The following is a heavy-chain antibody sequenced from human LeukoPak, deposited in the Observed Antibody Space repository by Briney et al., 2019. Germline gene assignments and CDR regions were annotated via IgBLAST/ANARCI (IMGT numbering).Heavy chain of an antibody. CDR1: GFTFSSYS. CDR2: ISSSSCYI. Sequence: GGSLRLSCAASGFTFSSYSMNWVRQAPGKGLEWVSPISSSSCYIYYADSVKGRFTISRDNTKNSLYLQMNSLRAEETAVYYCARGRGYYYGSGRSTNWFGPWGQGTLVTVSS. J-gene: IGHJ5*02. V-gene: IGHV3-21*01. CDR3: ARGRGYYYGSGRSTNWFGP. D-gene: IGHD3-10*01.